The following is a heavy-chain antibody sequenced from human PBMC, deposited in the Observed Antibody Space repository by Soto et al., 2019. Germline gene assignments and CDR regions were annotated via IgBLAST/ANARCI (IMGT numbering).Heavy chain of an antibody. Sequence: GGSLRLSCAASGFTFSSYAMHWVRQAPGKGLDWVAVISYDGSNKYDADSVKGRVTISRDNSKNTLYLQRNSLRAEDTAVYYCARDHTIYGDYGHDAFDIWGQGTMVTVSS. V-gene: IGHV3-30-3*01. D-gene: IGHD4-17*01. J-gene: IGHJ3*02. CDR1: GFTFSSYA. CDR3: ARDHTIYGDYGHDAFDI. CDR2: ISYDGSNK.